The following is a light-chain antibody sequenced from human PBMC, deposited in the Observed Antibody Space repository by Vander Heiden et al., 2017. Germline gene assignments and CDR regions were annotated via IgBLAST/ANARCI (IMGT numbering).Light chain of an antibody. CDR3: SSYTTTSALVL. CDR2: EVS. Sequence: QSALTQPASVSGSPGPSISISCTGTSSDVGGYSFVSWYQQHPGKAPRLMIYEVSDRTSGVSNRFSGSKLGNTASLTISGLQPEDEADYYCSSYTTTSALVLFGGGTKVTV. J-gene: IGLJ3*02. CDR1: SSDVGGYSF. V-gene: IGLV2-14*01.